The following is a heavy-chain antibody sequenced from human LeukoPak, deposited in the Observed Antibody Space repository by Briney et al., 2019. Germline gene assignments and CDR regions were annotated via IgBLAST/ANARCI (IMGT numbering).Heavy chain of an antibody. CDR2: INPNTGGV. Sequence: ASVKVSCKASGYTFTGHYMHWVRQAPGQGPEWMGWINPNTGGVRYAQKFQGRVTMTRDTSISTAYMELNRLTSDDTAIYYCAKVGYCFIGVYHSYDLWGQGTLVTVSS. D-gene: IGHD2-8*01. CDR3: AKVGYCFIGVYHSYDL. CDR1: GYTFTGHY. V-gene: IGHV1-2*02. J-gene: IGHJ4*02.